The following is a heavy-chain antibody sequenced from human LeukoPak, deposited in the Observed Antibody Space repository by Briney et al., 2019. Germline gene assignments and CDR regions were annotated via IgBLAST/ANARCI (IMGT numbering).Heavy chain of an antibody. CDR1: GFTFSTYG. Sequence: PGGSLRLSCTDSGFTFSTYGMNWIRQAPGKGLEWVANIKQDGSEKYYVDSVKGRFTISRDNAKNSLYLQMNSLRAEDTAVYYCARGYCNSTSCYGYYYYYGMDVWGQGTTVTVSS. J-gene: IGHJ6*02. D-gene: IGHD2-2*01. CDR3: ARGYCNSTSCYGYYYYYGMDV. CDR2: IKQDGSEK. V-gene: IGHV3-7*01.